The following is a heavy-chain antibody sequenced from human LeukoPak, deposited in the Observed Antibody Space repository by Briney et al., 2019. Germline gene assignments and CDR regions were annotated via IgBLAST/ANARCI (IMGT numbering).Heavy chain of an antibody. CDR3: ACLYQWQVSYYSHGMDV. CDR1: GYTFTSYA. CDR2: INAGNGNT. Sequence: ASVKASCKASGYTFTSYAMHWVRQAPGQRLEWMGWINAGNGNTKYSQKFQGRVTITRDTSASTAYMELSSLRSDDTAIYYCACLYQWQVSYYSHGMDVWGQGTTVTVSS. V-gene: IGHV1-3*01. J-gene: IGHJ6*02. D-gene: IGHD6-19*01.